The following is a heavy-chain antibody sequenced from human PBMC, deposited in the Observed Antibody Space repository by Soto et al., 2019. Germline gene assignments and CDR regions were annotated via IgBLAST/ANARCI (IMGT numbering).Heavy chain of an antibody. V-gene: IGHV1-69*13. CDR2: IIPIFGTA. Sequence: SVKVSCKASGGTFSSYAISWVRQAPGQGLEWMGGIIPIFGTANYAQKFQGRGTITADESTSTAYMELSSLGSEDTAVYYCARDVGDYYDSTGYYYAAVYWGQGTLVTVSS. J-gene: IGHJ4*02. CDR1: GGTFSSYA. CDR3: ARDVGDYYDSTGYYYAAVY. D-gene: IGHD3-22*01.